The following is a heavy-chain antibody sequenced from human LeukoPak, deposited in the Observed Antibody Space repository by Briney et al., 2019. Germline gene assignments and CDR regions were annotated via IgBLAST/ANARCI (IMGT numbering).Heavy chain of an antibody. J-gene: IGHJ3*02. CDR2: IYHSGST. CDR3: ARDAAYDSSDNVAFDI. Sequence: SETLSLTCAVSGYSISSGYYWGWIRPPPGKGLEWIGSIYHSGSTYYNPSLKSRVTISVDTSKNQFSLKLSSVTAADTAVYYCARDAAYDSSDNVAFDIWGQGTMVTVSS. CDR1: GYSISSGYY. V-gene: IGHV4-38-2*02. D-gene: IGHD3-22*01.